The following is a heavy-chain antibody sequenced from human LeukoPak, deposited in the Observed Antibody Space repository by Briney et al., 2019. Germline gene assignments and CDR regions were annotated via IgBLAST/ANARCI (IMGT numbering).Heavy chain of an antibody. CDR2: ISGSGGST. Sequence: GGSLRLSCAASGFTFINYAMSWVRQAPGKGLEWVSAISGSGGSTYYADSVKGRFTISRDNSKNTLYLQMNSLRAEDTAVYYCAKSIYASSGYYYFSWGQGTLVTVSS. CDR3: AKSIYASSGYYYFS. D-gene: IGHD3-22*01. J-gene: IGHJ5*02. V-gene: IGHV3-23*01. CDR1: GFTFINYA.